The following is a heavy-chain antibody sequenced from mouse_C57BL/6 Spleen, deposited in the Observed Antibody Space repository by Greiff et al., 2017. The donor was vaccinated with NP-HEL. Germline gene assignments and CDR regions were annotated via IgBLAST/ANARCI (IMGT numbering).Heavy chain of an antibody. Sequence: QVTLKVSGPGILQPSQSLSLTCSFSGFSLSTFGMGVGWIRQPSGQGLEWLAHTWWDDDKYYNPALKSRLTISKDTSKNQVFLKIAKVDTADTATYYCARIDYYGSYFDVWGTGTTVTVSS. CDR3: ARIDYYGSYFDV. V-gene: IGHV8-8*01. D-gene: IGHD1-1*01. J-gene: IGHJ1*03. CDR1: GFSLSTFGMG. CDR2: TWWDDDK.